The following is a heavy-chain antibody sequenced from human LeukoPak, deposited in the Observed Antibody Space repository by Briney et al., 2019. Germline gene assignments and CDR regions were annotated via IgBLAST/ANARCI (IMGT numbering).Heavy chain of an antibody. J-gene: IGHJ4*02. D-gene: IGHD2-21*01. V-gene: IGHV3-23*01. CDR2: ISGSGGSA. Sequence: GGSLRLSCAASGFTFSSYAMSWVRQAPGKGLEWVSAISGSGGSAYYADSVKGRFTISRDNSKNTLYLQMNSLRAEDTAVYYCAKFLPTHIVVADYYFDYWGQGTLVTVSS. CDR1: GFTFSSYA. CDR3: AKFLPTHIVVADYYFDY.